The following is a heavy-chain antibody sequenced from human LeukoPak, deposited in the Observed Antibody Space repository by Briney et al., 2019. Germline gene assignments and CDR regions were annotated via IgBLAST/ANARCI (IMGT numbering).Heavy chain of an antibody. V-gene: IGHV4-39*01. CDR1: GGSISSSGYY. CDR2: ISYSGTT. D-gene: IGHD5-12*01. J-gene: IGHJ4*02. CDR3: ARRDIVATLDS. Sequence: RPSETLSLTCTVSGGSISSSGYYWARIRQPPGKGLEWIGSISYSGTTFYNPSLRGRITVSADTSKNQFSLKLTSLTAADTAFYYCARRDIVATLDSWGQGALVTVSS.